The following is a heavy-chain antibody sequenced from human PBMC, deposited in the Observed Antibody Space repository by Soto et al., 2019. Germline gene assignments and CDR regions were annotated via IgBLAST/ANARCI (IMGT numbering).Heavy chain of an antibody. J-gene: IGHJ6*02. CDR2: IYSSEDT. CDR3: ARGWWEREGYLMDV. CDR1: GGSVSSNDYS. V-gene: IGHV4-39*01. Sequence: PSETLSLTCTVSGGSVSSNDYSWGWIRQSPGKGLEWIGTIYSSEDTHYNPSLLSRVTISVDTSMSEFSLRLRSVTAADTAVYYCARGWWEREGYLMDVWGQGTTVTVSS. D-gene: IGHD1-26*01.